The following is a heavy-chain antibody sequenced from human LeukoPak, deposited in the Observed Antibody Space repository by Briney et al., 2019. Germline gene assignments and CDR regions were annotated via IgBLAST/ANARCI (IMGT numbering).Heavy chain of an antibody. CDR3: ARLWDSSSSLDY. V-gene: IGHV4-59*08. CDR1: GGSISSYY. Sequence: SETLSLTCTVSGGSISSYYWSWIRQPPGKGLGLEWIGYIYYSGGTNYNPSLKSRVTISIDTSKNQVSLKLSSVTAADTAVYYCARLWDSSSSLDYWGQGTLVTVSS. CDR2: IYYSGGT. D-gene: IGHD6-6*01. J-gene: IGHJ4*02.